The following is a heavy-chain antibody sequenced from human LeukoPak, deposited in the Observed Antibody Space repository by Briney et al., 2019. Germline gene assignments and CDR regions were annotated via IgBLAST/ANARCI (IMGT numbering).Heavy chain of an antibody. V-gene: IGHV3-23*01. CDR1: GFTFSSRA. J-gene: IGHJ4*02. CDR3: AMNAGQWLVRYDH. D-gene: IGHD6-19*01. CDR2: ISATGSTT. Sequence: SGGSLRLSCAASGFTFSSRALNWVRQAPGKGLEWASTISATGSTTYYADSVKGRFTISRDNSKNTLYLQMNNLRAEDTAVYYCAMNAGQWLVRYDHWGEGTLVTVSS.